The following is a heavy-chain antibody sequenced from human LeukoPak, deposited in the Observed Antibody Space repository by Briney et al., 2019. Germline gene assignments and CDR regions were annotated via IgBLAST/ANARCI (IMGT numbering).Heavy chain of an antibody. CDR2: INHSGST. V-gene: IGHV4-34*01. J-gene: IGHJ4*02. CDR1: GGSFSGYY. CDR3: ARRGFFDY. Sequence: SETLSLTCSVYGGSFSGYYWSWIHQPPGKGLEWIGEINHSGSTNYNPSLKSRVTISVDTSKNQFSLKLSSVTAADTAVYYCARRGFFDYWGQGTLVTVSS.